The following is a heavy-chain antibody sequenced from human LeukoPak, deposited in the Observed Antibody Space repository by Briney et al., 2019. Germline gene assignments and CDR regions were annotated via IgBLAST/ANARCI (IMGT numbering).Heavy chain of an antibody. CDR2: INPSGGST. CDR1: GYTFTSYY. J-gene: IGHJ5*02. D-gene: IGHD4-11*01. V-gene: IGHV1-46*01. Sequence: ASVKVSCKASGYTFTSYYMHWVRQAPGQGLEWMGIINPSGGSTSYAQKFQGRVTMTRDTSTSTVYMELRSLRSEDTAVYYCARVGVSNYPYNWFDPWGQGTLVTVSS. CDR3: ARVGVSNYPYNWFDP.